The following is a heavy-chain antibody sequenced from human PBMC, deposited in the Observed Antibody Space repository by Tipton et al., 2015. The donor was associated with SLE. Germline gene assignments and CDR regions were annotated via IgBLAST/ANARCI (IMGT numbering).Heavy chain of an antibody. Sequence: SLRLSCAASGFTFSSYSMNWVRQAPGKGLEWVSRINSDGSSTSYADSVKGRFTISRDNAKNTLYLQMNSLRAEDTAAYYCARQVGAADYWGQGTLVTVSS. CDR2: INSDGSST. CDR3: ARQVGAADY. V-gene: IGHV3-74*01. J-gene: IGHJ4*02. CDR1: GFTFSSYS. D-gene: IGHD1-26*01.